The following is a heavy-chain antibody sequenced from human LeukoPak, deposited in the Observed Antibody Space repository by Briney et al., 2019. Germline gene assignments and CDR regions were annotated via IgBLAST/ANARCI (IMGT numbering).Heavy chain of an antibody. CDR2: IKEDESDE. D-gene: IGHD1-1*01. J-gene: IGHJ4*02. V-gene: IGHV3-7*01. CDR3: ARWRGRQSEFDY. CDR1: GFTFSSYW. Sequence: GGSLRLSCEASGFTFSSYWMSWVRQAPGKGLEWVAHIKEDESDEYYVVSVRGRFTASRDNAKNSVNLQMNGLRVKDTAVYYCARWRGRQSEFDYWGQGTLVTVSS.